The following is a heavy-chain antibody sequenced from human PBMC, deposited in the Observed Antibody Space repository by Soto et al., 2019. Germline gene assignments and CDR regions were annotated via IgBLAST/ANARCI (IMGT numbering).Heavy chain of an antibody. D-gene: IGHD4-4*01. CDR3: ARVVMTTVPASFYYGLDV. CDR1: GGTFSTYG. J-gene: IGHJ6*02. CDR2: IIPLIGIA. V-gene: IGHV1-69*01. Sequence: QVQLVQSWAEVRKPGSSVTVSCKASGGTFSTYGITWVRQSPGQGLEWMGHIIPLIGIANYAQRFRGRVMINAGDSTTTAYMELTSLRSEDTAVYYCARVVMTTVPASFYYGLDVWGQGTTVTVSS.